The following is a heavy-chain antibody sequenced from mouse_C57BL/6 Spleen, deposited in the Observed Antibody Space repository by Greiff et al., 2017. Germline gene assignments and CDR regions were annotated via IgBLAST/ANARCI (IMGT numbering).Heavy chain of an antibody. CDR1: GFTFSSYA. Sequence: EVQRVESGEGLVKPGGSLKLSCAASGFTFSSYAMSWVRQTPEKRLEWVAYISSGGDYIYYADTVKGRFTISRDNARNTLYLQMSSLKSEDTAMYYCTRDDDGGAMDYWGQGTSVTVSS. V-gene: IGHV5-9-1*02. CDR3: TRDDDGGAMDY. CDR2: ISSGGDYI. D-gene: IGHD2-3*01. J-gene: IGHJ4*01.